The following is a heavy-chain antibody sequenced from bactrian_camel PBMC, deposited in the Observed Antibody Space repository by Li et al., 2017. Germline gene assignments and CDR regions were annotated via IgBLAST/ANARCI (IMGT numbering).Heavy chain of an antibody. V-gene: IGHV3S6*01. D-gene: IGHD1*01. CDR1: LNPTSDYC. CDR2: IHTGDGLT. Sequence: HVQLVESGGGLVQPGGSLRLSCAVSLNPTSDYCLGWIRQAPGKGLEWVSSIHTGDGLTRSADSVKGRFTISRDNAKNTLCLQMNGLKPEDTAMYYCAADAPGESCDMFCYPGHHWGQGTQVTVS. J-gene: IGHJ4*01. CDR3: AADAPGESCDMFCYPGHH.